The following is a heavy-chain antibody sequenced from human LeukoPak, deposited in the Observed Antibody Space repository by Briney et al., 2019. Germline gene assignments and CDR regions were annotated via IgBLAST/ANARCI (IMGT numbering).Heavy chain of an antibody. CDR2: IRYDGSNK. CDR3: AKDTAYSSSWYFFDY. Sequence: PGGSLRLSCAASGFTFSSYGMHWVRQAPGKGLEWVAFIRYDGSNKYYADSVKGRFTISRGNSKNTLYLQMNSLRAEDTAVYYCAKDTAYSSSWYFFDYWGQGTLVTVSS. J-gene: IGHJ4*02. D-gene: IGHD6-13*01. V-gene: IGHV3-30*02. CDR1: GFTFSSYG.